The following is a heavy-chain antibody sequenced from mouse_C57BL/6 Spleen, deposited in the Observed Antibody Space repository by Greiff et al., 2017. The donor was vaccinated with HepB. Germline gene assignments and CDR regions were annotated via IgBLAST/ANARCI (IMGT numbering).Heavy chain of an antibody. Sequence: VQLQQPGAELVMPGASVKLSCKASGYTFTSYWMHWVKQRPGQGLEWIGEIDPSDSYTNYNQKFKGKSTLTVDKSSSTAYMQLSSLTSEDSAVYYCARVYYSNYVYFDYWGQGTTLTVSS. CDR1: GYTFTSYW. J-gene: IGHJ2*01. CDR2: IDPSDSYT. D-gene: IGHD2-5*01. CDR3: ARVYYSNYVYFDY. V-gene: IGHV1-69*01.